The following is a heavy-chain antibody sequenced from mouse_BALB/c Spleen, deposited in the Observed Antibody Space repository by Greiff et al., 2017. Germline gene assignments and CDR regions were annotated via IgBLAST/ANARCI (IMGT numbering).Heavy chain of an antibody. CDR2: ISSGGSYT. CDR3: ERRGDGYWYFDV. V-gene: IGHV5-9-4*01. CDR1: GFTFSSYA. D-gene: IGHD2-3*01. Sequence: EVKLMESGGGLVKPGGSLKLSCAASGFTFSSYAMSWVRQSPEKRLEWVAEISSGGSYTYYPDTVTGRFIISRDNAKNTLYLEMSSLRSEDTAMYYCERRGDGYWYFDVWGAGTTVTVSS. J-gene: IGHJ1*01.